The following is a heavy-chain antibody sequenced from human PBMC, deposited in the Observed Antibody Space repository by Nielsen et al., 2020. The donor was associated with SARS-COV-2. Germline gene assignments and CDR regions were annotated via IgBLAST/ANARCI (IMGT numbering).Heavy chain of an antibody. CDR2: INPSGGST. Sequence: ASVKVSCKASGYTFTSYAMHWVRQAPGQGLEWMGIINPSGGSTSYAQKFQGRVTMTRDTSTSTVYMELSSLRSEDTAVYYCARALVTYYYDSSGYNGPDAFDIWGQGTMVTVSS. CDR1: GYTFTSYA. CDR3: ARALVTYYYDSSGYNGPDAFDI. J-gene: IGHJ3*02. V-gene: IGHV1-46*01. D-gene: IGHD3-22*01.